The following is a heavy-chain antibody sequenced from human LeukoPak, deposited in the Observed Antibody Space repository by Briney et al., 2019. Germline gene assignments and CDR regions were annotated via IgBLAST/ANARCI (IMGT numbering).Heavy chain of an antibody. CDR3: TRGRIRNNWFDP. D-gene: IGHD1-14*01. V-gene: IGHV1-2*02. Sequence: ASVKVSCKASGYTFTSYDINWVRQATGQGLEWMGWMNPNSGGTNYAQKFQGRVTMTRDTSISTACMELSRLRSDDTAVYYCTRGRIRNNWFDPWGQGTLVTVSS. CDR2: MNPNSGGT. J-gene: IGHJ5*02. CDR1: GYTFTSYD.